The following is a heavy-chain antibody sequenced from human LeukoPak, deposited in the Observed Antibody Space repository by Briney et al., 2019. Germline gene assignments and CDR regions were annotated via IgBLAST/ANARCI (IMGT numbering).Heavy chain of an antibody. CDR3: ARAQSYYYYVDV. Sequence: SETLSLTCTVSGGSISSHYWSWIRQPPGKGLEWIGYIYYSGSTNYNPSLKSRVTISVDTSKNQFSLKLSSVTAADTAVYYCARAQSYYYYVDVWGKGTTVTVSS. CDR1: GGSISSHY. J-gene: IGHJ6*03. CDR2: IYYSGST. V-gene: IGHV4-59*11.